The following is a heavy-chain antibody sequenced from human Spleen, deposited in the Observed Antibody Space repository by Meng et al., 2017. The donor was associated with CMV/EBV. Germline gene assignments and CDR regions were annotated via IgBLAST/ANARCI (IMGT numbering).Heavy chain of an antibody. D-gene: IGHD2-2*01. CDR1: GYPFTDYY. V-gene: IGHV1-2*02. Sequence: ASVKVSCKASGYPFTDYYIHWERQAPGQGLEWMGWINPNSGGTNFAQKFQGRVTMTRATSISTAYMELSSLRSEDTAVYYCARDLAGHGYCSSTSCRNWFDPWGQGTLVTVSS. CDR2: INPNSGGT. CDR3: ARDLAGHGYCSSTSCRNWFDP. J-gene: IGHJ5*02.